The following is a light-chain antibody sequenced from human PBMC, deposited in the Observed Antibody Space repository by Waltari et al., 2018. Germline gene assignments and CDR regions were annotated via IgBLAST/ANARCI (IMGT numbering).Light chain of an antibody. CDR1: QSLSGSY. CDR3: QQYGSSPWT. CDR2: GAS. Sequence: EIVLTQSPGTLSLYPGERATLSCRASQSLSGSYVAWYQQKPGQAPRLLIYGASTRATGIPGRFSVSGSGTDFTLSISRLEPEDFAVYYCQQYGSSPWTFGQGTKVEIK. V-gene: IGKV3-20*01. J-gene: IGKJ1*01.